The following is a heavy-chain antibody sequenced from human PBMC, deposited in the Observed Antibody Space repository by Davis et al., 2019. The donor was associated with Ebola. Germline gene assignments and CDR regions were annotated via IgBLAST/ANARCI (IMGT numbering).Heavy chain of an antibody. CDR3: ASGGHYGVPLADY. Sequence: MPSETLSLTCTVSGGSISGYYWSWIRQPPGKGLEWIGEINHSGSTNYNPSLKSRVTISVDTSKNQFSLKLSSVTAADTAVYYCASGGHYGVPLADYWGQGTLVTVSS. CDR1: GGSISGYY. D-gene: IGHD4-17*01. CDR2: INHSGST. V-gene: IGHV4-34*01. J-gene: IGHJ4*02.